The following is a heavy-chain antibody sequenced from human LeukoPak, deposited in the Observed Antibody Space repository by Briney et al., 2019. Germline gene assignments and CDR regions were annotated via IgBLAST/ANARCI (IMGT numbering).Heavy chain of an antibody. CDR1: GYTFTSYG. V-gene: IGHV1-18*01. J-gene: IGHJ4*02. CDR2: ISAYNGNT. CDR3: ARGYCTNGVCYTRYHFDY. D-gene: IGHD2-8*01. Sequence: ASVKVSCKASGYTFTSYGISWVRQAPGQGLEWMGWISAYNGNTNYAQKLQGRVTMTTDTSTSTAYMELSSLRSEDTAVYYCARGYCTNGVCYTRYHFDYWGQGTLVTVSS.